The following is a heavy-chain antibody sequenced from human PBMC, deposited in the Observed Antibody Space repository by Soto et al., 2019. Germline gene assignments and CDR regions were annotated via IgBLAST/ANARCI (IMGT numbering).Heavy chain of an antibody. Sequence: GESLKISCTGSGYSFTSYWIGWVRQMPGKGLEWMGIIYPGDSDTRYSPPFQGQVTISADKSISTAYLQWSSLKASDTAMYYCARRGDGSTSRPKGFYYYYYGMDVWGQGTTVTVSS. CDR1: GYSFTSYW. D-gene: IGHD2-2*01. CDR2: IYPGDSDT. CDR3: ARRGDGSTSRPKGFYYYYYGMDV. V-gene: IGHV5-51*01. J-gene: IGHJ6*02.